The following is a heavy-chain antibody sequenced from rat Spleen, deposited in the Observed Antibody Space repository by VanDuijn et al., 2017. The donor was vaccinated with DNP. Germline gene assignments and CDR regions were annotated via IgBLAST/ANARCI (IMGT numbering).Heavy chain of an antibody. CDR2: ISKDSNTI. V-gene: IGHV4-2*01. CDR1: GFNFNDYW. J-gene: IGHJ2*01. D-gene: IGHD1-12*01. Sequence: EVRLVESGGGLVQPGRSLKLSCAASGFNFNDYWMAWVRQAPGKGLEWIGDISKDSNTINYTPSLKDKFTMSRDNGQNTLYLQMSKLGSNDTAIYYCARASLPFYFDYWGQGVLVTVSS. CDR3: ARASLPFYFDY.